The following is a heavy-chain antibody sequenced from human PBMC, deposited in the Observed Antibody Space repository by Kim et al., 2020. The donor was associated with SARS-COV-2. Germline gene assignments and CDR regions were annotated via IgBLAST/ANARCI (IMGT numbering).Heavy chain of an antibody. D-gene: IGHD4-4*01. J-gene: IGHJ6*02. Sequence: SETLSLTCTVSGGSVSSGSYYWSWIRQPPGKGLEWIGYIYYSGSTNYNPSLKSRVTISVDTSKNQFSLKLSSVTAADTAVYYCARYSNSYYGMDVWGQGTTVTVSS. CDR1: GGSVSSGSYY. CDR3: ARYSNSYYGMDV. CDR2: IYYSGST. V-gene: IGHV4-61*01.